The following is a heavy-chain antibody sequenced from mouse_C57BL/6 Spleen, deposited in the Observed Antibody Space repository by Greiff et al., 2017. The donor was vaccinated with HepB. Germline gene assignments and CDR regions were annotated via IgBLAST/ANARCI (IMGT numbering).Heavy chain of an antibody. CDR1: GYTFTDYE. J-gene: IGHJ3*01. CDR2: IDPETGGT. CDR3: TEGDYYGTWFAY. Sequence: QVQLQQSGAELVRPGASVTLSCKASGYTFTDYEMHWVKQTPVHGLEWIGAIDPETGGTAYNQKFKGKAILTADKSSSTAYMELRSLTSEDSAVYYCTEGDYYGTWFAYWGQGTLVTVSA. V-gene: IGHV1-15*01. D-gene: IGHD1-2*01.